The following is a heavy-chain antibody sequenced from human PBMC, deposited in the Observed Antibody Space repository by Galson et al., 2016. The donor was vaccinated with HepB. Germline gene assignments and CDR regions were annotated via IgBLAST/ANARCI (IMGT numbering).Heavy chain of an antibody. D-gene: IGHD4-17*01. V-gene: IGHV3-23*01. Sequence: SLRLSCAASGFTFSTYAMSWVRQSPGKGLEWVSTFRENGGSTYYADSVKGRFAISRDNSKNTLYLQMNSLIAEDTAVYYCARNPTRQHYGDYACFDPWGQGTLVTVSS. J-gene: IGHJ5*02. CDR3: ARNPTRQHYGDYACFDP. CDR2: FRENGGST. CDR1: GFTFSTYA.